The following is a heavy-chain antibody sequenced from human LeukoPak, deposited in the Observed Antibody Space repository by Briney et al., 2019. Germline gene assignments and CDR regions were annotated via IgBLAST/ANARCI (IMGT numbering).Heavy chain of an antibody. CDR1: GGSISSYY. D-gene: IGHD4-11*01. Sequence: PSETLSLTCTVSGGSISSYYWSWIRQPAGKGLEWIGRIYTSGSTNYNPSLKSRVTISVDKSMNQFSLKLSSVTAADTAVYYCARGTVTNYWYFDLWGRGTLVTVSS. V-gene: IGHV4-4*07. CDR3: ARGTVTNYWYFDL. J-gene: IGHJ2*01. CDR2: IYTSGST.